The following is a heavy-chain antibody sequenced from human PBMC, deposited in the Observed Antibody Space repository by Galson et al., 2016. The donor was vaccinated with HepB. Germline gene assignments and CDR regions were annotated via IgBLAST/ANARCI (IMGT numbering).Heavy chain of an antibody. CDR2: ISPGESDT. Sequence: QSGAEVKKPGESLKISCKGSGYRLTTYWIGWVRQMPGKGLEWMGIISPGESDTRYSPSFQGQVTISADKSINTAYLQWSSLKASDTAMYYCATRDVRIVMAVGDAFGVGGQGTMGIGAS. CDR1: GYRLTTYW. CDR3: ATRDVRIVMAVGDAFGV. V-gene: IGHV5-51*01. D-gene: IGHD3-22*01. J-gene: IGHJ3*01.